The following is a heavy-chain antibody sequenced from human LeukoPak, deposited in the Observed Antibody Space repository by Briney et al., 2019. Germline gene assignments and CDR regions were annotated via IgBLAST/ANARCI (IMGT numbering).Heavy chain of an antibody. J-gene: IGHJ4*02. CDR3: ARGGLRYFDWLLPLDY. V-gene: IGHV3-64*01. D-gene: IGHD3-9*01. Sequence: GGSLRLSCAASGFTFSGYAMHWVRQAPGKGLEYVSAISSNGGSTYYANSVKGRFTISRDNSKNTLYLQMGSLRAEDMAVYYCARGGLRYFDWLLPLDYWGQGTLVTVSS. CDR1: GFTFSGYA. CDR2: ISSNGGST.